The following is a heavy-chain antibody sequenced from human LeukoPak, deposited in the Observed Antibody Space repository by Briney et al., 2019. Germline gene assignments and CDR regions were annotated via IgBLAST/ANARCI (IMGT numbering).Heavy chain of an antibody. Sequence: GGSLRLSCAASGFTFSSYSMNWVRQAPGKGLEWVSSISSSSSYIYYADSVKGRFTTSRDNAKNSLYLQMNSLRAEDTAVYYCARGMGSGSYYLDYWGQGTLVTVSS. V-gene: IGHV3-21*01. CDR2: ISSSSSYI. CDR3: ARGMGSGSYYLDY. J-gene: IGHJ4*02. D-gene: IGHD3-10*01. CDR1: GFTFSSYS.